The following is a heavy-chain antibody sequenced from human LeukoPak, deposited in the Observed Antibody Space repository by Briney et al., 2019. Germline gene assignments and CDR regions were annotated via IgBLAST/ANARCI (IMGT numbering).Heavy chain of an antibody. V-gene: IGHV1-3*03. Sequence: GASVKVSCTASGYTLTTYPTHWVRQAPGQRLEWMGWINAGDGNTKYSQEFQGRVTITRDTSANTAYMELSSLRSEDMAVYFCARGAYSYGYPGYHHYMDVWGKGTTVTVSS. CDR1: GYTLTTYP. CDR3: ARGAYSYGYPGYHHYMDV. J-gene: IGHJ6*03. D-gene: IGHD5-18*01. CDR2: INAGDGNT.